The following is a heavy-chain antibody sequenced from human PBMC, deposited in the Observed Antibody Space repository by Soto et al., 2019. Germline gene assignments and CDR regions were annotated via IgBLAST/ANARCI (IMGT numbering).Heavy chain of an antibody. Sequence: PGGSLRLSCAASGFTFSSYAMHWVRQAPGKGLEWVAVISYDGSNKYYADSVKGRFTISRDNSKNTLYLQMNSLRAEDTAVYYCARDRSDILTGYYYYYGMDVWGQGTTVTVSS. CDR3: ARDRSDILTGYYYYYGMDV. CDR2: ISYDGSNK. CDR1: GFTFSSYA. J-gene: IGHJ6*02. V-gene: IGHV3-30-3*01. D-gene: IGHD3-9*01.